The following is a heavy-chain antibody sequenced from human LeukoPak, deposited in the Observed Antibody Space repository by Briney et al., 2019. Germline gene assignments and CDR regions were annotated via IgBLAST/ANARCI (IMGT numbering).Heavy chain of an antibody. J-gene: IGHJ6*02. CDR2: ISSDNTI. Sequence: GGSLRLSCAASGFTFSTYSMNWIRLAPGKGLEWVSYISSDNTISYAASVKGRFTISIDNAENSLYLQMNSLRDEDTAVYYCGRGYYGDYGYGMDVWGQGTTVTVSS. CDR3: GRGYYGDYGYGMDV. D-gene: IGHD4-17*01. CDR1: GFTFSTYS. V-gene: IGHV3-48*02.